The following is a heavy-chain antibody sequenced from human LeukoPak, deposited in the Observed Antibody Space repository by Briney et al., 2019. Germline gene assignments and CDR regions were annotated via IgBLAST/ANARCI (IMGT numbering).Heavy chain of an antibody. CDR1: GGTFSSYA. J-gene: IGHJ6*03. CDR3: ASYMITIFGVDISGSDYYYYMDV. CDR2: IIPIFGTA. Sequence: SVKVSCKASGGTFSSYAISWVRQAPGQGLELMGGIIPIFGTANYAQKFQGRVTITADESTSTAYMELSSLRSEDTAVYYCASYMITIFGVDISGSDYYYYMDVWGKGTTVTVSS. V-gene: IGHV1-69*13. D-gene: IGHD3-3*01.